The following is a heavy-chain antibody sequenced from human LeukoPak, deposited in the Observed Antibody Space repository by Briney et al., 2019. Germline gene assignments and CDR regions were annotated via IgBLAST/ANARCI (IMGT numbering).Heavy chain of an antibody. Sequence: SETLSLTCAVYGGSFSGYYWSWIRQPPGKGLEWIGEINHSGSTNYNPSLKSRVTISVDTSKNQFSLKLSSVTAADTAVYYCATNRMKDTAMLYWGQGTLVTVSS. CDR2: INHSGST. D-gene: IGHD5-18*01. CDR3: ATNRMKDTAMLY. V-gene: IGHV4-34*01. CDR1: GGSFSGYY. J-gene: IGHJ4*02.